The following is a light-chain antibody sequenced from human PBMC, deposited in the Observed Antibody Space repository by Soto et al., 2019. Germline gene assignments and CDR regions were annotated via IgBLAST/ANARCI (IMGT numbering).Light chain of an antibody. CDR1: QSVGSSF. J-gene: IGKJ2*01. CDR3: HQYGSSPFT. CDR2: GAS. Sequence: EVMLTVSPDSLSLSPGETATLSCRASQSVGSSFLAWYQQKPGQAPRLLIYGASNRATDVPDRFSGGGSGTDFTLTISRLEPEDFAVYFCHQYGSSPFTFGQGTKL. V-gene: IGKV3-20*01.